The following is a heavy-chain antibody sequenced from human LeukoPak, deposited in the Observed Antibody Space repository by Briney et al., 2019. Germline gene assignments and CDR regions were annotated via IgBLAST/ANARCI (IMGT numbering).Heavy chain of an antibody. Sequence: ASVKVSCKSSGYTFTGYYMHWVRQVPGQGLEWMGWINPNSGGTNYAQKFQGRVTMTRDTSISTAYMELSRLRSDDTAVYYCARGDYGDYGNWFDPWGQGTLVTVSS. D-gene: IGHD4-17*01. J-gene: IGHJ5*02. CDR2: INPNSGGT. CDR3: ARGDYGDYGNWFDP. CDR1: GYTFTGYY. V-gene: IGHV1-2*02.